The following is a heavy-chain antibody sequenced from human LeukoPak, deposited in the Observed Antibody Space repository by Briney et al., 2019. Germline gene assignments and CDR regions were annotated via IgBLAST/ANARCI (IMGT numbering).Heavy chain of an antibody. CDR1: GFTFSSYS. J-gene: IGHJ6*04. Sequence: GGSLRLSCAASGFTFSSYSMNWVRQAPGKGLEWVSSISSSSSYIYYADSVKGRFTISRDNAKNSLYLQMNRLRAEDTAVYYCARGYCSSTSCQDAYYYYGMDVWGKGTTVTVSS. CDR2: ISSSSSYI. CDR3: ARGYCSSTSCQDAYYYYGMDV. D-gene: IGHD2-2*01. V-gene: IGHV3-21*01.